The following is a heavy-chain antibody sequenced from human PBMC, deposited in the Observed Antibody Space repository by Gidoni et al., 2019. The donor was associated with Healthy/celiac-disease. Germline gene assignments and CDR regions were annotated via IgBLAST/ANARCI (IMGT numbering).Heavy chain of an antibody. CDR1: GGTFSSYA. D-gene: IGHD1-26*01. CDR3: AGGVGSPNALDI. J-gene: IGHJ3*02. CDR2: IIPILGIA. V-gene: IGHV1-69*04. Sequence: QVQLVQSVAEVKKPGSSVKVSCQASGGTFSSYAISWVRQAPGQGLEWMGRIIPILGIANYAQQFQGRVKITADNSTSTAYMELSSLRSEDTAVYYCAGGVGSPNALDIWGQGTMVTVSS.